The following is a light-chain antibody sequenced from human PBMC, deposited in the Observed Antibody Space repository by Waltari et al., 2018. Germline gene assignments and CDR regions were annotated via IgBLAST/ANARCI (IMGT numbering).Light chain of an antibody. CDR3: QQFNSYPWT. J-gene: IGKJ1*01. V-gene: IGKV1-5*03. CDR2: KAS. CDR1: ESISSW. Sequence: DTQMTQSPSTLSASVGDRVTITCRASESISSWLAWYQQKPGKAPNLLIYKASRLESGVPSRFSGSGSGTEFTLTISNLQPEDFATYYCQQFNSYPWTFGQGTKVDIK.